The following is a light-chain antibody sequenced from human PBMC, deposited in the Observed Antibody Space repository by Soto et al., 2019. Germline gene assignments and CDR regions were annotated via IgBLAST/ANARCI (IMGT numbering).Light chain of an antibody. Sequence: EIVMTQSPATLSVSPGERATLSCRASQSVSSNLAWYQQKPGQAPRLLIYGASTRATGIPVSFSGSGSGTEFTLTISRLQSEDFAVYYCQQYNNWPPWTFGQGTKVEIK. CDR1: QSVSSN. V-gene: IGKV3-15*01. J-gene: IGKJ1*01. CDR3: QQYNNWPPWT. CDR2: GAS.